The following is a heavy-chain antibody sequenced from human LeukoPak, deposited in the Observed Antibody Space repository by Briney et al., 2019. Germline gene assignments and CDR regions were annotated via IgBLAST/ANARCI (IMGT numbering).Heavy chain of an antibody. CDR1: GYTFTAYY. D-gene: IGHD3-22*01. CDR2: INPNSGGT. CDR3: ARDEQFNYYDSSGYHFFDY. J-gene: IGHJ4*02. Sequence: ASVKVSCKASGYTFTAYYIHWVRQAPGQGLEWMGRINPNSGGTNYAQKFQGRVTLTRDTSISTAYMELSRLRSDDTAVYYCARDEQFNYYDSSGYHFFDYWGQGTLVTVSS. V-gene: IGHV1-2*06.